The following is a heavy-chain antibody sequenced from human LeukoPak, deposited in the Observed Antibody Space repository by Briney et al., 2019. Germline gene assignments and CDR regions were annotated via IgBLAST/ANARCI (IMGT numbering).Heavy chain of an antibody. CDR1: GGSISSGSYY. D-gene: IGHD4-17*01. Sequence: SETLSLTCTVSGGSISSGSYYWGWIRQPPGTGLEWIGSIYHSGSTYYNPSLKSRVTISVDTSKNQFSLKLSSVTAADTAVYYCARHPVSSHPFDYWGQGTLVTVSS. V-gene: IGHV4-39*01. CDR3: ARHPVSSHPFDY. J-gene: IGHJ4*02. CDR2: IYHSGST.